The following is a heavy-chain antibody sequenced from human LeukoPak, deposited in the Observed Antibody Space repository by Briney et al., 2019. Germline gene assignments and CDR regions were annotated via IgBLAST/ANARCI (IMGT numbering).Heavy chain of an antibody. CDR3: ARDYYGPADY. D-gene: IGHD3-10*01. CDR1: GFTFDDYG. V-gene: IGHV3-20*04. Sequence: PRGSLRVSCAASGFTFDDYGMSWVRQAPGKGLEWVSGINWNGGSTGYADSVKGRFTISRDNAKNSLYLQMNSLRAEDTAVYYCARDYYGPADYWGQGTLGADSS. J-gene: IGHJ4*02. CDR2: INWNGGST.